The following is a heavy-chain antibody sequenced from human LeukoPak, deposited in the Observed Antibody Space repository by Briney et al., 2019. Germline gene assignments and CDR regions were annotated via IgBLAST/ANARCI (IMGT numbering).Heavy chain of an antibody. J-gene: IGHJ3*02. V-gene: IGHV3-48*01. CDR1: GFTFSSYG. CDR3: ARDTHYYGSGSPAFDI. D-gene: IGHD3-10*01. Sequence: GGTLRLSCAASGFTFSSYGMSWVRQAPGKGLEWVSYISSSSSTIHYADSVKGRFIISRDYAKNSLYLQMNSLRAEDTAVYYCARDTHYYGSGSPAFDIWGQGTMVTVSS. CDR2: ISSSSSTI.